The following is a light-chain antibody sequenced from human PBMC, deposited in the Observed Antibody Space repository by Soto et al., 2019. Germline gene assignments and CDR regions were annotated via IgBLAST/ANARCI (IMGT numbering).Light chain of an antibody. J-gene: IGLJ1*01. CDR1: SGYSNYK. Sequence: QSVLTQPPSASASLGASVTLTCTLSSGYSNYKVDWYQQRPGKGPRFVMRVGTGGIVGSKGDGISDRFSVLGSALNRYLTINNIQEEDESDYYCGADQGGGSNFVDVFGTGTKLTVL. CDR2: VGTGGIVG. CDR3: GADQGGGSNFVDV. V-gene: IGLV9-49*01.